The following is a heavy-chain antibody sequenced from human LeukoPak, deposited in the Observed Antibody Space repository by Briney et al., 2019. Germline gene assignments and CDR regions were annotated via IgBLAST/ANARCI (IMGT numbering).Heavy chain of an antibody. D-gene: IGHD3-10*01. CDR1: GGTFSSYA. Sequence: GASVKVSCKASGGTFSSYAISWVRQAPGQGLEWMGRIIPILGIANYAQKFQGRVTITADKSTSTAYMELSSLRSEDAAVYYCARDRVKGSSSLDYWGQGTLVTVSS. CDR3: ARDRVKGSSSLDY. J-gene: IGHJ4*02. CDR2: IIPILGIA. V-gene: IGHV1-69*04.